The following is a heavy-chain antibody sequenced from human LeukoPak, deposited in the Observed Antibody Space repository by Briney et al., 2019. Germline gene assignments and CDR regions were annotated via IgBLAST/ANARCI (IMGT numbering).Heavy chain of an antibody. V-gene: IGHV3-48*04. CDR1: GFTFSSYT. CDR3: ARVLRYCSGGNCYSGGLGYMDV. J-gene: IGHJ6*03. Sequence: GGSLRLSCAASGFTFSSYTMNWVRQAPGKGLEWVSSISRSGSTKYYADSVKGRFTISRDNAKNSLFLQMNSLRAEDTAVYYCARVLRYCSGGNCYSGGLGYMDVWGKGTTVTISS. CDR2: ISRSGSTK. D-gene: IGHD2-15*01.